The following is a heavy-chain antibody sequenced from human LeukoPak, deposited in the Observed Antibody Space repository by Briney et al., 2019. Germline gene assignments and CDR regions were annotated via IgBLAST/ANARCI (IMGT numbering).Heavy chain of an antibody. Sequence: PGGSLRLSCAASGFTFSDYYMSWIRQAPGKGLEWVSYISSSSSYTNYADSVKGRFTTSRDNAKNSLYLQMNSLRAEDTAVYYCARRRQMVRGVIITYYFDYWGQGTLVTVSS. D-gene: IGHD3-10*01. V-gene: IGHV3-11*03. CDR1: GFTFSDYY. J-gene: IGHJ4*02. CDR3: ARRRQMVRGVIITYYFDY. CDR2: ISSSSSYT.